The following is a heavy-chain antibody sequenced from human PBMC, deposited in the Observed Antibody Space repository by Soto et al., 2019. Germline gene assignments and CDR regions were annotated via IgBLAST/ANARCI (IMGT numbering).Heavy chain of an antibody. V-gene: IGHV3-53*01. CDR2: ICSDGSA. J-gene: IGHJ6*02. CDR3: AATGDYCSGVTCYPQGDV. D-gene: IGHD2-15*01. Sequence: PGGSLRLSCAASGFTVTSNYMSWVRQAPGKGLEWVSLICSDGSAYYADSVKGRFTISRDNSKNMLYLQMNSLRAEDTAVYYCAATGDYCSGVTCYPQGDVWGQGTTVTVSS. CDR1: GFTVTSNY.